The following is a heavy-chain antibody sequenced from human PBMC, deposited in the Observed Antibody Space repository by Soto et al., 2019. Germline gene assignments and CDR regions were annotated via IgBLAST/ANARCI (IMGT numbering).Heavy chain of an antibody. CDR1: GAPISSSY. V-gene: IGHV4-59*01. CDR2: IYTNGDI. Sequence: SETLSLTCTVSGAPISSSYWSWIRQPPGKGLECIGYIYTNGDINYSPSLKSRATISLDTSKNQFSLNLRSVTAADTAVYYCARTARLFDYWGQGTLVTVSS. CDR3: ARTARLFDY. J-gene: IGHJ4*02. D-gene: IGHD6-6*01.